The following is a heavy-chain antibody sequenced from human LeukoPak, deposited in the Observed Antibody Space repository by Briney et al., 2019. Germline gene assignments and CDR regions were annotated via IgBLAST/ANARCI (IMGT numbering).Heavy chain of an antibody. D-gene: IGHD3-10*01. J-gene: IGHJ5*02. CDR2: IKQDGSEK. V-gene: IGHV3-7*05. Sequence: GGSLRLSCAASGFTLSSYWMRWVRQAPGKGLEWVDNIKQDGSEKYYVDSVKGRFTISRDNAENSLYLQMNSLRAEDTALYYCARGFRGANWFDPWGQGTLVTVSS. CDR1: GFTLSSYW. CDR3: ARGFRGANWFDP.